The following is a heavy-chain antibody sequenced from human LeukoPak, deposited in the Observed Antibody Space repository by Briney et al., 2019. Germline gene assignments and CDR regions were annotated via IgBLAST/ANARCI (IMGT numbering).Heavy chain of an antibody. D-gene: IGHD2-15*01. CDR1: GFTFSSYG. J-gene: IGHJ4*02. V-gene: IGHV3-30*02. CDR2: IRYDGSDK. Sequence: PGGSLRLSCSASGFTFSSYGMHWVRQAPGKGLVWVAFIRYDGSDKYYAESVKGRFTISRDNSKNTMYLQMNSLRAEDTAVYYCAKDLSYIGFGYWGQGTLVTVSS. CDR3: AKDLSYIGFGY.